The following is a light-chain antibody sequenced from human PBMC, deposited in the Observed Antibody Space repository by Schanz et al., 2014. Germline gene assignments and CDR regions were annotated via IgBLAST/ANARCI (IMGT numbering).Light chain of an antibody. CDR2: DVS. CDR3: CSYAGSTTYWL. Sequence: QSALTQPASVSGSPGQSITISCTGTSSDVGGYNSVSWYQQHPGKAPKLMIYDVSNRPSGVSNRFSGSKSGNTASLTISGLQAEDEADYYCCSYAGSTTYWLFGGGTKVTVL. CDR1: SSDVGGYNS. J-gene: IGLJ3*02. V-gene: IGLV2-14*03.